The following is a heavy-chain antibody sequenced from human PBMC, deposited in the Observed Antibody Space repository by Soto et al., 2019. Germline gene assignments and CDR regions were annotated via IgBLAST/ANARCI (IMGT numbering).Heavy chain of an antibody. D-gene: IGHD3-10*01. Sequence: ASVKVSCTASGYTFTSYYIYWVRQATGHGLEWMGWINPNSGNIGYAQRFQGRVTMTRDTAIRTAYMEVSSLRSDDTAVYYCARGRASGSYYRLDDWGQATLVTVSS. CDR3: ARGRASGSYYRLDD. V-gene: IGHV1-8*02. J-gene: IGHJ4*02. CDR1: GYTFTSYY. CDR2: INPNSGNI.